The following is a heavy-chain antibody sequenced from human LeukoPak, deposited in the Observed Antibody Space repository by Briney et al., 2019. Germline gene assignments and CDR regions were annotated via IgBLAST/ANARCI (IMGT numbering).Heavy chain of an antibody. D-gene: IGHD3-22*01. J-gene: IGHJ4*02. CDR1: GGSISRSSYH. V-gene: IGHV4-39*01. Sequence: PSETLSLTCTVSGGSISRSSYHWGWIRQPPGKGLEWIGSIYYSGSTYYNPSLKSRVTISVDTSKNQFSLKLSSVTAADTAVYYCARHADPYYYDSSGYNLDYWGQGTLVTVSS. CDR3: ARHADPYYYDSSGYNLDY. CDR2: IYYSGST.